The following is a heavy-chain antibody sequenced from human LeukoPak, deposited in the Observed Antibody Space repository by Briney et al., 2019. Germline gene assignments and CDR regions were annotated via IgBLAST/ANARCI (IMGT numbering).Heavy chain of an antibody. CDR2: IYTSGST. Sequence: SETLSLTCTVSGGSISSGSYYWSWIRQPAGKGLEWIGRIYTSGSTNYNPSLKSRVTISVDTSKNQFSLKLSSVTAADTAVYYCARADRVGYSGYDFNNWGQGTLVTVSS. CDR3: ARADRVGYSGYDFNN. V-gene: IGHV4-61*02. D-gene: IGHD5-12*01. J-gene: IGHJ4*02. CDR1: GGSISSGSYY.